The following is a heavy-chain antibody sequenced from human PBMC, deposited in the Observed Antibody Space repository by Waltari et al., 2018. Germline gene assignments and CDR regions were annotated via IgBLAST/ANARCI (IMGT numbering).Heavy chain of an antibody. CDR1: GGSISSYS. J-gene: IGHJ4*02. D-gene: IGHD1-7*01. CDR2: IYYSGST. V-gene: IGHV4-59*01. Sequence: QVQLQESGPGLVKPSETLSLTCTVSGGSISSYSWRWIRQPPGKGLEWIGYIYYSGSTNYNPSLKSRVTISVDTSKNQFSLKLSSVTAADTAVYYCARAVTTKYNWNYDYWGQGTLVTVSS. CDR3: ARAVTTKYNWNYDY.